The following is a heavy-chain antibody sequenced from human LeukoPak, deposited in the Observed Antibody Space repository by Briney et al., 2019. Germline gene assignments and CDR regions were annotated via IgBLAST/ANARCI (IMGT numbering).Heavy chain of an antibody. J-gene: IGHJ5*02. CDR3: ARDCGSSWYKWFDP. Sequence: SETLSLTCAVSGGSVSSGSFHWSWIRQSPGKGLEWIAYIYYSGSTNYNPSLKSRVTISVDTSKNQFSLKLSSVTAADTAVYYCARDCGSSWYKWFDPWGQGTLVIVSS. CDR2: IYYSGST. CDR1: GGSVSSGSFH. V-gene: IGHV4-61*01. D-gene: IGHD6-13*01.